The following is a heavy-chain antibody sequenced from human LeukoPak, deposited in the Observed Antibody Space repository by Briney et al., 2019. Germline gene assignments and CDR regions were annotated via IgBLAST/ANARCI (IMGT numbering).Heavy chain of an antibody. Sequence: GGSLRLSCAASGFTFSSYGMHLVRQAPGKGLEWVAVISYDGSNKYYADSVKGRFTISRDNSKNTLYLQMNSLRAEDTAVYYCAKDGDDILTGLYYFDYWGQGTLVTVSS. D-gene: IGHD3-9*01. CDR1: GFTFSSYG. V-gene: IGHV3-30*18. J-gene: IGHJ4*02. CDR3: AKDGDDILTGLYYFDY. CDR2: ISYDGSNK.